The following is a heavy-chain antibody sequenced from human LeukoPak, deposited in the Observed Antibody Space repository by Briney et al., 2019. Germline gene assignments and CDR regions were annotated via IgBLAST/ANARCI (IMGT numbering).Heavy chain of an antibody. CDR3: ARVGHYDILTGSFVSRDFDY. Sequence: SETLSLTCAVYGGSFSGYSWSWIRQPPGKGLEWIGEINHSGSTNYNPSLKSRVTISVDTSKNQFSLKLSSVTAADTAVYYCARVGHYDILTGSFVSRDFDYWGQGTLVTVSS. J-gene: IGHJ4*02. D-gene: IGHD3-9*01. CDR2: INHSGST. CDR1: GGSFSGYS. V-gene: IGHV4-34*01.